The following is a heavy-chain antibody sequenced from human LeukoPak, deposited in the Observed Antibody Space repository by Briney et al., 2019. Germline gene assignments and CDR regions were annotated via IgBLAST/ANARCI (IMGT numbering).Heavy chain of an antibody. V-gene: IGHV1-2*02. J-gene: IGHJ6*02. CDR2: INPNSGGT. CDR1: GYTFTGYY. Sequence: ASVKVSCKASGYTFTGYYMHWVRQAPGQGLEWMGWINPNSGGTNYAQKFQGRVTTTRDTSISTAYMELSRLRSDDTAVYYWARTSYYYDSSGSWYGMDVWGQGTMVTVSS. CDR3: ARTSYYYDSSGSWYGMDV. D-gene: IGHD3-22*01.